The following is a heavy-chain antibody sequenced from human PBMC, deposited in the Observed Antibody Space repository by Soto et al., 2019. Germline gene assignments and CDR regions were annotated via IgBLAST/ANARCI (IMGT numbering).Heavy chain of an antibody. CDR3: ARGEFLSYDDY. V-gene: IGHV1-3*01. CDR1: GYTFTSYA. Sequence: QVQLVQSGAEVKKPGASVKVSCKASGYTFTSYAMHWVRQAPGQRLEWMGWINAGNGNTKYSQKFQGRVTITRDTSASTAYMALSSLRSEDTAVYYCARGEFLSYDDYWGQGTLVTVSS. CDR2: INAGNGNT. J-gene: IGHJ4*02. D-gene: IGHD3-16*01.